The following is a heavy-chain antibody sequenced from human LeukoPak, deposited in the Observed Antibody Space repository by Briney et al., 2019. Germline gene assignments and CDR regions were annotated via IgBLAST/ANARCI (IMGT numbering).Heavy chain of an antibody. V-gene: IGHV3-23*01. CDR2: ISGSGGST. D-gene: IGHD4-17*01. Sequence: GGSLRLSCAASGFTFSSYAMSWVRQAPGKGLEWVSAISGSGGSTYYADSVKGRFTISRDNSKNTLYLQMNSLRAEDTAVYYCAKERTRTVTTGLVSDYWGQGTLVTVSS. J-gene: IGHJ4*02. CDR3: AKERTRTVTTGLVSDY. CDR1: GFTFSSYA.